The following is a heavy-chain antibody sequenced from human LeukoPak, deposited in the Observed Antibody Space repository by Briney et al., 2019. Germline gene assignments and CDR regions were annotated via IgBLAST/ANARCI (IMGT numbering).Heavy chain of an antibody. CDR1: GYTFTSYY. CDR3: ARDRGPAYYYYGMDV. Sequence: VASVKVSCKASGYTFTSYYMHWVRQAPGQGLEWMGIINPSGGSTSCAQKFQGRVTMTRDTSTSTVYMELSSLRSEDTAVYYCARDRGPAYYYYGMDVWGQGTTVTVSS. CDR2: INPSGGST. V-gene: IGHV1-46*01. J-gene: IGHJ6*02.